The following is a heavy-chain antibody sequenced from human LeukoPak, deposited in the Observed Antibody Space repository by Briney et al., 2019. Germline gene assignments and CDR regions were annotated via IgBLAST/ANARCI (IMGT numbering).Heavy chain of an antibody. J-gene: IGHJ3*02. V-gene: IGHV4-34*01. CDR3: AREIYDSSGYYYGDAFDI. D-gene: IGHD3-22*01. Sequence: PSETLSLTCALYGGSFTGYYWRWIRQPPGKGLEWIGEINHSGSTKYNPSLKSRVTISVDTSTKQFFLRLTSVTAADTAVYYCAREIYDSSGYYYGDAFDIWGQGTMVTVSS. CDR2: INHSGST. CDR1: GGSFTGYY.